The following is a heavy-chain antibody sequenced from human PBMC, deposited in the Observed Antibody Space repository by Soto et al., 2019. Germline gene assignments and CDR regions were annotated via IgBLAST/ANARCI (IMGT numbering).Heavy chain of an antibody. Sequence: SMKLSCKSSGGTFGSYAISCKLQAPGQGLEWMGGIIPIFGTANYAQKFQGRVTITADKSTSTAYMELSSLRSEDTAVYYCASRPLNYYDSSGYLGIWGQGTLVTVSS. CDR3: ASRPLNYYDSSGYLGI. J-gene: IGHJ4*02. V-gene: IGHV1-69*06. CDR1: GGTFGSYA. CDR2: IIPIFGTA. D-gene: IGHD3-22*01.